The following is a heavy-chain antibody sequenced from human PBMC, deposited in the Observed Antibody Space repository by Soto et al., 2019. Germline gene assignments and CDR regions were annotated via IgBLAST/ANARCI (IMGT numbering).Heavy chain of an antibody. D-gene: IGHD4-17*01. Sequence: QVQLVQSGAEVKKPGSSVKVSCKASGGTFSSYAISWVRQAPGQGLEWMGGIIPIFGTANYAQKFQGRVTITADESTSTAYMALSSLRSEDTAVYYCARENRDYGDYAPNWFDPWGQGTLVTVSS. CDR2: IIPIFGTA. CDR3: ARENRDYGDYAPNWFDP. CDR1: GGTFSSYA. V-gene: IGHV1-69*01. J-gene: IGHJ5*02.